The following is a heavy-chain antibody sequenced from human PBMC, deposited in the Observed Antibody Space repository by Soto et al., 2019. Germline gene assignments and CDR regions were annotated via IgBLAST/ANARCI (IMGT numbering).Heavy chain of an antibody. Sequence: SETLSLTCSVSGDSIINGYYWAWIRQPPGKGLEWIGSIYHSGTTYYNPSLKSRVTISVDTSKNQFSLKLSSVTAADTAVYYCARQRGYCSSTSCYKYGMDVWGQGTTVTVSS. CDR3: ARQRGYCSSTSCYKYGMDV. D-gene: IGHD2-2*02. J-gene: IGHJ6*02. CDR1: GDSIINGYY. V-gene: IGHV4-38-2*01. CDR2: IYHSGTT.